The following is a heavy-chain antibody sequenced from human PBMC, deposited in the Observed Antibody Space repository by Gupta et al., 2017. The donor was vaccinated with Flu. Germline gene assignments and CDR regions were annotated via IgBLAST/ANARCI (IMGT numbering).Heavy chain of an antibody. V-gene: IGHV3-15*01. Sequence: EVQLVESGGGLVKPGGSLRLSCAASAFTFSNAWMSWVRQAPGKGLEWVGHIKTKTDGGTTDYAAPVKGRFNISRDDSKNTLYLQMNSLKTEDTAVYYCTTDLGSGWYASWGQGTLVTVSS. J-gene: IGHJ5*01. CDR3: TTDLGSGWYAS. CDR2: IKTKTDGGTT. CDR1: AFTFSNAW. D-gene: IGHD6-19*01.